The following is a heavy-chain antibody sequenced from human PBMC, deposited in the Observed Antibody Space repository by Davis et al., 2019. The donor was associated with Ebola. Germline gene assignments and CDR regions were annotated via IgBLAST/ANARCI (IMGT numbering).Heavy chain of an antibody. V-gene: IGHV1-2*06. CDR2: VILKSVAP. CDR1: GYTFTDYN. Sequence: ASVKVSCKASGYTFTDYNIHWMRQAPGQGLERLGRVILKSVAPNYAQKFQGRVTMTRDTSISTVYMELSSLRYDDTADYYCARGHNYAHEYWGQGTLVTVSS. D-gene: IGHD4-11*01. CDR3: ARGHNYAHEY. J-gene: IGHJ4*02.